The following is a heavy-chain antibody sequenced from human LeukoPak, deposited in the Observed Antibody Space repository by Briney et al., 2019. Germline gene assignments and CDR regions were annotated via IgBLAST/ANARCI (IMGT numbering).Heavy chain of an antibody. CDR2: ISWNSGSI. CDR3: ARDSKYYDFWSGYYPKDYYYGMDV. Sequence: GGSLRLSCAVSGFTFDDYAMHWVRQAPGKGLEWVSGISWNSGSIDYADSVKGRFTISRDNAKNSLYLQMNSLRAEDTALYYCARDSKYYDFWSGYYPKDYYYGMDVWGQGTTVTVSS. J-gene: IGHJ6*02. V-gene: IGHV3-9*01. CDR1: GFTFDDYA. D-gene: IGHD3-3*01.